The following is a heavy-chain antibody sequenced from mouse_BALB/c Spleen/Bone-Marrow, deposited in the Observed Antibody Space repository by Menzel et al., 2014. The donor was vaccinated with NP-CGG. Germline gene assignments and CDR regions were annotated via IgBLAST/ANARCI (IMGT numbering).Heavy chain of an antibody. Sequence: EVQLVESGGGLVKPGGSLKLSCAASGFAFSSYDMSWVRQTPEKRLEWVAYISSGGGSTYYSDTVKGRFTISRDNAKNTLYLEMSSLKSGDTAMYYCARHMIRGFAYWGQGTLVTVSA. V-gene: IGHV5-12-1*01. D-gene: IGHD2-4*01. CDR2: ISSGGGST. J-gene: IGHJ3*01. CDR1: GFAFSSYD. CDR3: ARHMIRGFAY.